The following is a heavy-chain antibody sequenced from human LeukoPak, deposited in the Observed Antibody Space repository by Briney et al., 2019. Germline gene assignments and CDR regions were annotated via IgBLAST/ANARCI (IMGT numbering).Heavy chain of an antibody. CDR3: ARDLRRTVRGVILGAWFDP. J-gene: IGHJ5*02. Sequence: ASVKVSCKASGYTFTGYYMHWVRQAPGQGLEWMGWINPNSGGTNYAQKFQGRVTMTRDTSISTAYMELSRLRSDDTAVYYCARDLRRTVRGVILGAWFDPWGQGTLVTVSS. V-gene: IGHV1-2*02. CDR1: GYTFTGYY. D-gene: IGHD3-10*01. CDR2: INPNSGGT.